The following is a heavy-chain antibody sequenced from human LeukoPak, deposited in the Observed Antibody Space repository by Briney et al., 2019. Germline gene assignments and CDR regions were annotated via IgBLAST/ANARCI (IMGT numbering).Heavy chain of an antibody. J-gene: IGHJ4*02. D-gene: IGHD1-26*01. CDR2: ISWNSGSI. V-gene: IGHV3-9*01. CDR1: GFTLDDYA. Sequence: PGGSLRLSCAASGFTLDDYAMHWVRQAPGKGLEWVSGISWNSGSIGYADSVKGRFTISRDNAENSLYLQMNSLRAEDTAVYYCAKDYSRVGATIDYWGQGTLVTVSS. CDR3: AKDYSRVGATIDY.